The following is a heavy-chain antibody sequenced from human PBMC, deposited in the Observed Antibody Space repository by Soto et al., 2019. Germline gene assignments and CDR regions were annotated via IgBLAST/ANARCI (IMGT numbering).Heavy chain of an antibody. J-gene: IGHJ4*02. D-gene: IGHD3-22*01. V-gene: IGHV3-15*01. CDR1: GFTLSNAW. CDR2: IKSKTDGGTT. Sequence: LRLSCAASGFTLSNAWMSWVRQAPGKGLDWVGRIKSKTDGGTTDYAALVKGRFTISTDDSKNTLYLQMNSLESEDTAIYYCTTSRPYHYDDSGWTKFDYWGQGTLVTVSS. CDR3: TTSRPYHYDDSGWTKFDY.